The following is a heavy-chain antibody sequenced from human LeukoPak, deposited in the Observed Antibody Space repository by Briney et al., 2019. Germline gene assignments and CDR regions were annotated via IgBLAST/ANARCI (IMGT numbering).Heavy chain of an antibody. J-gene: IGHJ4*02. Sequence: PGGSLRLSCAASGFTVSSRYMSWVRQAPGKGLEWVSVIHGDGSTYYADSVKGRFTISRDNSKNTLYLQMNSLRAEDTAMYYCARGESSDCTCIDYWGQGTLVSVSS. D-gene: IGHD2-21*02. CDR2: IHGDGST. CDR3: ARGESSDCTCIDY. CDR1: GFTVSSRY. V-gene: IGHV3-53*01.